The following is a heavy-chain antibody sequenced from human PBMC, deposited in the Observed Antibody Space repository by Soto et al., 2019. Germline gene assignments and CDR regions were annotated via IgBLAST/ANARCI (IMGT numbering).Heavy chain of an antibody. Sequence: SPKVPCKASGCTFSDYYMHWVRQAPVQGLEWMGWINPNSGGTNYAQKFQGRVTMTRDTYISTAYMELSRLRSDDTAVYYCARGGSRWLVNYYYGLDVWG. D-gene: IGHD6-19*01. V-gene: IGHV1-2*02. J-gene: IGHJ6*01. CDR1: GCTFSDYY. CDR2: INPNSGGT. CDR3: ARGGSRWLVNYYYGLDV.